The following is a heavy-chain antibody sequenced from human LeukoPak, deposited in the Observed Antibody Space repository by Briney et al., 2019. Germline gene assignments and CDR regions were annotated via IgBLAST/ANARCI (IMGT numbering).Heavy chain of an antibody. V-gene: IGHV4-39*07. CDR3: ARRGDGYNFFDY. D-gene: IGHD5-24*01. J-gene: IGHJ4*02. Sequence: SETLSLTCTVSGGSISSSSYYWGWTRQPPGKGLEWIGSIHHSGNTYYNPSLRSRVTVSVDTSKNQISLKLSSVTAADTAVYYCARRGDGYNFFDYWGQGTLVTVSS. CDR2: IHHSGNT. CDR1: GGSISSSSYY.